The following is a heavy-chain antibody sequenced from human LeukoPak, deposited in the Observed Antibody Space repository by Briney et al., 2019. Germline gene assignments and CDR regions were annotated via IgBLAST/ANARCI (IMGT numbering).Heavy chain of an antibody. Sequence: SETLSLTCTVSGNSISSGDNYWSWIRQPAGKGLEWIGRIYTSGSTNYNPSLKSRVTISVDTSKNQFSLKLSSVTAADTAVYYCARVRAEYQLLSVYYYYMDVWGKGTTVTISS. D-gene: IGHD2-2*01. V-gene: IGHV4-61*02. J-gene: IGHJ6*03. CDR1: GNSISSGDNY. CDR3: ARVRAEYQLLSVYYYYMDV. CDR2: IYTSGST.